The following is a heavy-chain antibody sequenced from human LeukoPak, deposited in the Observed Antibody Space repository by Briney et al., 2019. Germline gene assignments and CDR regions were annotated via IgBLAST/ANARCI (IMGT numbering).Heavy chain of an antibody. Sequence: PGGSLRLSCAASGFTFSSYGMHWVRQAPGKGLEWVAVITYDGSNKYYADSVKGRFTISRDNSKNTLYLQMNSLRAEDTAVYYCAKGGWGYSSSWNLFDYWGQGTLVTVSS. J-gene: IGHJ4*02. V-gene: IGHV3-30*18. CDR3: AKGGWGYSSSWNLFDY. CDR2: ITYDGSNK. CDR1: GFTFSSYG. D-gene: IGHD6-13*01.